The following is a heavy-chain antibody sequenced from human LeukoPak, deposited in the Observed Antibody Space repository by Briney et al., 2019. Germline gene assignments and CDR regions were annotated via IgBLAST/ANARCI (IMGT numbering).Heavy chain of an antibody. CDR1: GYTFTNYG. Sequence: GASVKVSCKASGYTFTNYGISWVRQAPGQGLEWMGWITAYNGNTNYAQNFQGRVTMTTDTSTNTAYVELRSLRSDDTAVYYCARDTTYQPLWDAFDIWGQGTMVTVSS. CDR2: ITAYNGNT. V-gene: IGHV1-18*01. J-gene: IGHJ3*02. CDR3: ARDTTYQPLWDAFDI. D-gene: IGHD2-2*01.